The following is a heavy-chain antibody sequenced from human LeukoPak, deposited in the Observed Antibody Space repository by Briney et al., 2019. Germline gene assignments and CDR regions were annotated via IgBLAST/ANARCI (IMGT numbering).Heavy chain of an antibody. CDR2: IYYSGST. CDR3: ARFWAGSYFSARWFDY. Sequence: SETLSLTCTVSGGSISSYYWSWIRQPPGKGLEWIGYIYYSGSTNYNPSLKSRVTISVDTSKNQFSLKLSSVTAADTAVYYCARFWAGSYFSARWFDYWGQGTLVTVSS. D-gene: IGHD3-10*01. J-gene: IGHJ4*02. V-gene: IGHV4-59*08. CDR1: GGSISSYY.